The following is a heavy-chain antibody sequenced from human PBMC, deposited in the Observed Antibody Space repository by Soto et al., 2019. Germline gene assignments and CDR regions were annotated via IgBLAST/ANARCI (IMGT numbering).Heavy chain of an antibody. Sequence: PGGSLRLSCAASGFTFSSYGMHWVRQAPGKGLEWVAVISYDGSNKYYADSVKGRFTISRDNSKNTLYLQMNSLRAEDTAVYYCAKDYNYDFWSGYSHYGMDVWGQGTTVTVSS. CDR3: AKDYNYDFWSGYSHYGMDV. CDR2: ISYDGSNK. D-gene: IGHD3-3*01. J-gene: IGHJ6*02. V-gene: IGHV3-30*18. CDR1: GFTFSSYG.